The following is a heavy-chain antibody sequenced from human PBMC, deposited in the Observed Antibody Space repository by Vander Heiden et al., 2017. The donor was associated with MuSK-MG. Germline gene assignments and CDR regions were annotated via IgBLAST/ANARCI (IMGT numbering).Heavy chain of an antibody. CDR2: ISGSGGST. V-gene: IGHV3-23*01. CDR3: AKALRWVRGSVDY. D-gene: IGHD4-17*01. CDR1: GSTFSSYA. Sequence: EVQLLESGGGLVQPGGSLRLSCAAPGSTFSSYAMSWVRQAPGKGLEWVSAISGSGGSTYYADSVKGRFTISRDNSKNTLYLQMNSLRAEDTAVYYCAKALRWVRGSVDYWGQGTLVTVSS. J-gene: IGHJ4*02.